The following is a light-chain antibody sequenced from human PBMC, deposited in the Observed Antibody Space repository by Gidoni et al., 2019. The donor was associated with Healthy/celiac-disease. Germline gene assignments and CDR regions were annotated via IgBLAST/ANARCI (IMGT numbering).Light chain of an antibody. CDR3: QQYNSYPYT. CDR1: QSISSW. J-gene: IGKJ2*01. Sequence: DIQLTQSPSTLSASVGDRVTITCRASQSISSWLAWYQQKPGKAPKLLIYKASSLESGVPSRFSGSGSGTEFTLTISSLQPDDFATYYCQQYNSYPYTFGQGTKLEIK. V-gene: IGKV1-5*03. CDR2: KAS.